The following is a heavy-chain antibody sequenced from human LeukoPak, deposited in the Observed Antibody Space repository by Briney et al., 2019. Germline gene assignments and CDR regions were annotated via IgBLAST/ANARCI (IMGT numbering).Heavy chain of an antibody. V-gene: IGHV3-30*04. CDR1: GFTFSSYA. CDR2: ISYDGGDK. CDR3: ARGSGRFVVVRGPGDV. Sequence: GRSLRLSCAASGFTFSSYAMHWVRQAPGKGLEWVAVISYDGGDKYYADSVKGRFTISRDNSKNTLYLQMNSLRAEDTAVYYCARGSGRFVVVRGPGDVWGQGTTVTVSS. J-gene: IGHJ6*02. D-gene: IGHD2-21*01.